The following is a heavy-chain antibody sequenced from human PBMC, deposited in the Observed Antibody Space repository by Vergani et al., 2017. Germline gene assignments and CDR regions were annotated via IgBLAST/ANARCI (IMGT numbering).Heavy chain of an antibody. D-gene: IGHD2-2*01. CDR1: GFTFGDYA. CDR2: IRSKAYGGTK. J-gene: IGHJ6*03. CDR3: ARDRVPAATILYYYYYMDV. Sequence: EVQLVESGGGLVQPGRSLRLSCTASGFTFGDYAMSWVRQAPGKGLEWVGFIRSKAYGGTKEYAGSVKGRFTISRDDSKRIAYLQMNSLKTEDTAVYYCARDRVPAATILYYYYYMDVWGKGTTVTVSS. V-gene: IGHV3-49*04.